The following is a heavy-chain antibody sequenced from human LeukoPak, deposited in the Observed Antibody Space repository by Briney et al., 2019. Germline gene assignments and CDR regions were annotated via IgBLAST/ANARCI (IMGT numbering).Heavy chain of an antibody. CDR3: ARGSDYDSSACEY. CDR2: INHSGST. V-gene: IGHV4-34*01. D-gene: IGHD3-22*01. J-gene: IGHJ4*02. CDR1: GGSFSDYY. Sequence: SETLSLTCAVYGGSFSDYYWSWIRQPPGKGLEWIGEINHSGSTNYNSSLKSRVTISVDTSKNQFSLKVNSVTAADTAVYYCARGSDYDSSACEYWGQGTLVTVSS.